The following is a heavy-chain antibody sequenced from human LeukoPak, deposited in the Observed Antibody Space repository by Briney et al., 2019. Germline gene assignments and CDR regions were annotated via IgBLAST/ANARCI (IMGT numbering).Heavy chain of an antibody. J-gene: IGHJ4*02. CDR3: ARGGYYDSSGYERFDY. Sequence: PSETLSLTCTVSGGSISSYYWSWIRQPPGKGLEWIGYIYYSGSTSYNPSLKSRVTISVDTSKNQFSLKLSSVTAADTAVYYCARGGYYDSSGYERFDYWGQGTLVTVSS. D-gene: IGHD3-22*01. CDR1: GGSISSYY. CDR2: IYYSGST. V-gene: IGHV4-59*01.